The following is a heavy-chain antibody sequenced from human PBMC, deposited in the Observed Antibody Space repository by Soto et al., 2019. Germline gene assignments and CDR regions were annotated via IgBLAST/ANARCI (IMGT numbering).Heavy chain of an antibody. CDR3: ARELPPYSSSWYPGDAFDI. CDR2: MIPIFGTA. CDR1: GGTFSSYA. J-gene: IGHJ3*02. V-gene: IGHV1-69*01. Sequence: QVQLVQSGAEVKKPGSSVKVSCKASGGTFSSYAISWVRQAPGQGLEWMGGMIPIFGTANYAQKFQGRVTITADESTSTAYMELSSLRSEDTAVYYCARELPPYSSSWYPGDAFDIWGQGTMVTVSS. D-gene: IGHD6-13*01.